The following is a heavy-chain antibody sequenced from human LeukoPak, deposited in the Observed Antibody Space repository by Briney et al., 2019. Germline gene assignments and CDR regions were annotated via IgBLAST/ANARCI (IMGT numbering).Heavy chain of an antibody. J-gene: IGHJ5*02. CDR1: GYTFSSYY. D-gene: IGHD4-23*01. CDR2: INPSGGST. Sequence: GASVKVSCKASGYTFSSYYMHWVRQAPGQGLEWMAIINPSGGSTSYAQKFQGRVTMTRDMSTSTDYMELSSLRAEDTAVYYCARDNSVEDTAWWFDPWGQGTLVTVSS. V-gene: IGHV1-46*01. CDR3: ARDNSVEDTAWWFDP.